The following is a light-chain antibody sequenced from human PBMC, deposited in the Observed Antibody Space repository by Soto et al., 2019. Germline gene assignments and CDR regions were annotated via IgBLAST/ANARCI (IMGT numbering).Light chain of an antibody. CDR1: SSDVGGHNY. V-gene: IGLV2-14*01. CDR2: EVS. CDR3: SSYTSGSTYV. Sequence: SALTQPASVSGSPGQSITISCTGTSSDVGGHNYVSWYQQHPGKAPKLMIYEVSNRPSGVSNRFSGSKSGNTASLTISGLQAEDEADYYCSSYTSGSTYVFGTGTKVTVL. J-gene: IGLJ1*01.